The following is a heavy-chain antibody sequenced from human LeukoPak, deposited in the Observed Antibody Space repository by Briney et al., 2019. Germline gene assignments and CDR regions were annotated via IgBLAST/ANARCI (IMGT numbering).Heavy chain of an antibody. J-gene: IGHJ3*02. CDR1: GFTFSSYS. CDR3: ARDGTGASIAARDAFDI. V-gene: IGHV3-21*01. CDR2: ISSSSSYI. D-gene: IGHD6-6*01. Sequence: PGGSLRLSCVASGFTFSSYSMNWVRQAPGKGLEWVSSISSSSSYIYYADSVKGRFTISRDNAKNSLYLQMNSLRAEDTAVYYCARDGTGASIAARDAFDIWGQGTMVTVSS.